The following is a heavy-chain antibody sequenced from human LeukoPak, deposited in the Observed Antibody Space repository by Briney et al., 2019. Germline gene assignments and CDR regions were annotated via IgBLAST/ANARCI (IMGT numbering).Heavy chain of an antibody. CDR2: IKQDGSEK. D-gene: IGHD2-15*01. CDR1: GFTFSSYW. J-gene: IGHJ5*02. Sequence: GGSLRLSCAASGFTFSSYWMSWVRQAPGKGLEWVANIKQDGSEKYYVDSVKGRFSISRDNAKNSLYLQMNSLRAEDTAVYSCAREGCSGGDCYSFWSDPWGQGTLVTVSS. CDR3: AREGCSGGDCYSFWSDP. V-gene: IGHV3-7*01.